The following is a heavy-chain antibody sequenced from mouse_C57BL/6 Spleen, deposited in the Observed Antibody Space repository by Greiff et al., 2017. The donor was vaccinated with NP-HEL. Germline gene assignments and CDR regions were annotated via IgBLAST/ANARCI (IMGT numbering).Heavy chain of an antibody. CDR1: GYTFTDYY. CDR2: INPYNGGT. Sequence: EVQLQQSGPVLVKPGASVKMSCKASGYTFTDYYMNWVKQSHGKSLEWIGVINPYNGGTSYNQKFKGKATLTVDKSSSTAYMELNSLTSEDSAVYYCARSVMELSLYYFDSWGQGTTLTVSS. CDR3: ARSVMELSLYYFDS. D-gene: IGHD2-3*01. V-gene: IGHV1-19*01. J-gene: IGHJ2*01.